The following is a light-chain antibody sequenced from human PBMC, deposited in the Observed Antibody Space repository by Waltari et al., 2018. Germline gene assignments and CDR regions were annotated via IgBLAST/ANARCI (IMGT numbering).Light chain of an antibody. V-gene: IGKV3-20*01. CDR2: GAS. CDR1: QSVSRT. CDR3: QHYVRLPVT. Sequence: EIVLTQSPGTLSLSPGERATLSCRASQSVSRTLAWYQQKPGQAPRLLIYGASTRATGIPERFSGGGSGTDFSLTIIRLEPEDFAVYYCQHYVRLPVTFGQGTKVEIK. J-gene: IGKJ1*01.